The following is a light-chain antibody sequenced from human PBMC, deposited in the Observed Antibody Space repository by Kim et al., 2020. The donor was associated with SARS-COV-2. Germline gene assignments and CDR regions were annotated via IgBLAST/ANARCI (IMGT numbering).Light chain of an antibody. CDR3: QEYKSDSWT. CDR1: QGINIW. CDR2: DAS. Sequence: DIQMTQSPSTLSTSVGDRVTITCRASQGINIWLAWYQQKPGKAPNLLIYDASILESGVPSRFSGGGSGTHFTLTISSLQPDDFATYYCQEYKSDSWTFGQGTKVDIK. J-gene: IGKJ1*01. V-gene: IGKV1-5*01.